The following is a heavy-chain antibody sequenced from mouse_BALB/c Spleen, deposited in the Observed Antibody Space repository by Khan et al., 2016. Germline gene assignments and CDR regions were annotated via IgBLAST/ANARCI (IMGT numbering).Heavy chain of an antibody. CDR2: INTYTGEP. CDR3: ARRRGDLSAMDY. J-gene: IGHJ4*01. CDR1: GYTFTNYG. Sequence: QIQLVQSGPELKKPGETVKISCKASGYTFTNYGMHWVKQAPGKGLKWMGWINTYTGEPTYADDFKGRFAFSLETSASTAYLQINNLKNEDMATYFCARRRGDLSAMDYWGQGTSVTVSS. D-gene: IGHD2-13*01. V-gene: IGHV9-1*02.